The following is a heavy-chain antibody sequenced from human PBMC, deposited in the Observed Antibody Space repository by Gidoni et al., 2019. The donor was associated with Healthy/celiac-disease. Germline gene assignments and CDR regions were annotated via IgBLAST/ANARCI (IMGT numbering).Heavy chain of an antibody. Sequence: EVQLVEAGGGVVQPGGSLRRSCAASGFTFSSYEMNWVRQAPGKGLEWVSYLSSSGSTIYYADSVKGRFTISRDNAKNSLYLQMNSLRAEDTAVYYCARRWYIDYWGQGTLVTVSS. CDR1: GFTFSSYE. CDR2: LSSSGSTI. V-gene: IGHV3-48*03. D-gene: IGHD6-13*01. J-gene: IGHJ4*02. CDR3: ARRWYIDY.